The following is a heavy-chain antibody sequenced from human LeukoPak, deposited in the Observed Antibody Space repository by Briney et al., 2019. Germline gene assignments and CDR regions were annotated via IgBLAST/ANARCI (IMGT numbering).Heavy chain of an antibody. V-gene: IGHV4-31*03. D-gene: IGHD3-22*01. CDR3: ASLDSSGYTPTSYFDY. CDR1: GGSISSGGYY. Sequence: PSQTLSLTCTVSGGSISSGGYYWSWIRQHPGKGLEWIGYIYYSGSTYYNPSPKSRVTISVDTSKNQFSLKLSSVTAADTAVYYCASLDSSGYTPTSYFDYWGQGTLVTVSS. CDR2: IYYSGST. J-gene: IGHJ4*02.